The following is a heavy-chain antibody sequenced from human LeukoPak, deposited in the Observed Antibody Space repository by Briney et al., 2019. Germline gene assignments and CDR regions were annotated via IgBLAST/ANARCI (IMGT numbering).Heavy chain of an antibody. CDR2: ISGSGTTM. V-gene: IGHV3-11*01. Sequence: GGSLRLSCAASGFTFSDYYMSWIRQTPGKGPEWVSYISGSGTTMEYAKSVKGRFTISRDNAKDSPYLQMNSLEAEDTAVYYCAKGHTYGMIWGQGTLVSVSS. J-gene: IGHJ4*02. CDR1: GFTFSDYY. CDR3: AKGHTYGMI. D-gene: IGHD2-8*01.